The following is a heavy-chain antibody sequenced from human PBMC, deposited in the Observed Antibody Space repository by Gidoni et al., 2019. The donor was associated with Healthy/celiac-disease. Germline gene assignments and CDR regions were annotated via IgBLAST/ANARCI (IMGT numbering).Heavy chain of an antibody. Sequence: QVQLVQSGAEVKKPGASVKVSCKASGYTFTGYYMHWGRQPPGQGLEWMGWINPNSGGTNYAQKFQGWVTMTRDTSISTAYMELSRLRSDDTAVYYCARASHDSSGYGANFDYWGQGTLVTVSS. CDR2: INPNSGGT. CDR3: ARASHDSSGYGANFDY. J-gene: IGHJ4*02. V-gene: IGHV1-2*04. CDR1: GYTFTGYY. D-gene: IGHD3-22*01.